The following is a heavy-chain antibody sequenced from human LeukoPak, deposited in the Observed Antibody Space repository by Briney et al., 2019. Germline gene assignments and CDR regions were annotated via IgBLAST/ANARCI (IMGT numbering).Heavy chain of an antibody. CDR2: ISSSSSYT. CDR1: GFTFSDYY. V-gene: IGHV3-11*06. Sequence: PGGSLRLSCAASGFTFSDYYMSWIRQAPGKGLEWVSYISSSSSYTNYADSVKGRFTISRDNAKNSLYLQMNSLRAEDTAVYYCARDYGDYVSYFDYWGQGTPVTVSS. D-gene: IGHD4-17*01. CDR3: ARDYGDYVSYFDY. J-gene: IGHJ4*02.